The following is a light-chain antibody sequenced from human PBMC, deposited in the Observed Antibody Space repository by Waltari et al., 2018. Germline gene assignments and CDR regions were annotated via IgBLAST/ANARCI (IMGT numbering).Light chain of an antibody. V-gene: IGLV1-47*01. CDR3: AAWDASHVV. J-gene: IGLJ2*01. Sequence: QSVLTQPPSASGTPGQRVTISCSGSSSNIGTTYVNWYQQFPGTAPKLLIYRNNQRPSGVPDRFSGSKSGTSASLAISGLRSKDEAEYYCAAWDASHVVFGGGTKLTVL. CDR2: RNN. CDR1: SSNIGTTY.